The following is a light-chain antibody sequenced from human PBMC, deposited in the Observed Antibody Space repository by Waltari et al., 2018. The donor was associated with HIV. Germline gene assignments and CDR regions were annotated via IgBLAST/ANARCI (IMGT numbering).Light chain of an antibody. Sequence: SYELTQPPSVSVSPGQTARITCSGDALPKRYSYWYQQKSGQAPVLVIYKDNKRPSGITERFSGSSSGTMATLTISGAQVEDEADYYCYSTDNNGDRWVFGGGTKVSVL. V-gene: IGLV3-10*01. CDR2: KDN. CDR1: ALPKRY. J-gene: IGLJ2*01. CDR3: YSTDNNGDRWV.